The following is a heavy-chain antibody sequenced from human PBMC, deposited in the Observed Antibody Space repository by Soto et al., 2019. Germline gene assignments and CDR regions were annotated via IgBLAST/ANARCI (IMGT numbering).Heavy chain of an antibody. V-gene: IGHV4-59*01. J-gene: IGHJ4*02. CDR2: IYYSGST. Sequence: PSETLSLTCTVSGSSISSYYWSWIRQPPGKGLEWIGYIYYSGSTNYNPSLKSRVTISVDTSKNQFSLKLSSVTAADTAVYYCARDNSSGWYYFDYWGQGTLVTVS. D-gene: IGHD6-19*01. CDR3: ARDNSSGWYYFDY. CDR1: GSSISSYY.